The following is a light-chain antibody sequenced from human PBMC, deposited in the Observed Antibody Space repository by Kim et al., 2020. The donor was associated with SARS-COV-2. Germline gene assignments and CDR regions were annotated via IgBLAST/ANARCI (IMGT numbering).Light chain of an antibody. Sequence: VSPGERATLSCRAGQSVSTKLAWYQQKPGQAPRLLIYSASARATGIPARFSGSGSETEFTLTISSLQSEDFAVYYCQQYNNWPPRFGQGTKVDIK. J-gene: IGKJ1*01. CDR3: QQYNNWPPR. CDR2: SAS. V-gene: IGKV3-15*01. CDR1: QSVSTK.